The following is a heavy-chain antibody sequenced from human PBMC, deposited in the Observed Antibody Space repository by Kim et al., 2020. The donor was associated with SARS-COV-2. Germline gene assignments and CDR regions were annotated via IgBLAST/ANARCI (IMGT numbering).Heavy chain of an antibody. CDR2: IYYSGST. CDR1: GGSISSYY. CDR3: ARYSSGWYGAFDI. D-gene: IGHD6-19*01. J-gene: IGHJ3*02. V-gene: IGHV4-59*01. Sequence: SETLSLTCTVSGGSISSYYWSWIRQPPGKGLEWIGYIYYSGSTNYNPSLKSRVTISVDTSKNQFSLKLSSVTAADTAVYYCARYSSGWYGAFDIWGQGT.